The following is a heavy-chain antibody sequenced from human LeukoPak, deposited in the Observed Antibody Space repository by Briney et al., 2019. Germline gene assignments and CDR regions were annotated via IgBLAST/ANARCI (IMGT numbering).Heavy chain of an antibody. CDR1: GFTFSNYA. CDR2: ITGSGGNT. CDR3: AKWGDYDVLTGYYVSDY. D-gene: IGHD3-9*01. Sequence: GGSLRLSCVASGFTFSNYAMSWVRQAPGKGLEWVSAITGSGGNTYYADSVKGRFTISRDNSKNTVFLQMNSLRAEDTAVYYCAKWGDYDVLTGYYVSDYWGRGTLVTVSS. V-gene: IGHV3-23*01. J-gene: IGHJ4*02.